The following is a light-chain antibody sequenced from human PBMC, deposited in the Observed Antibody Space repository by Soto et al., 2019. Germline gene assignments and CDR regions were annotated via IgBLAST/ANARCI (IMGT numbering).Light chain of an antibody. CDR1: QGVSSRY. V-gene: IGKV3-20*01. CDR2: GAS. CDR3: QQYGSSSWT. Sequence: EIVLTQSPGTLSLSPGERGTLSCRASQGVSSRYLAWYQQKPGQAPRLLIYGASNRATGIPDRFSGSGSGTDFTLTIFRLEPEDFAVYYCQQYGSSSWTFGQGTKVDIK. J-gene: IGKJ1*01.